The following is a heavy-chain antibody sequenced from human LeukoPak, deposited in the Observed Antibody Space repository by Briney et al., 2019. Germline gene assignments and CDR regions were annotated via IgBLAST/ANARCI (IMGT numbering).Heavy chain of an antibody. J-gene: IGHJ4*02. Sequence: APVKLSCTASGGTFTTYAISWVRQAPGQGLEWMGRIIPILGIANYAQKFQGRVTITADMPTSTPYVELSSVRSEDTAVYHCASVPGVSIDYWGQGTLVTVSS. CDR3: ASVPGVSIDY. V-gene: IGHV1-69*04. D-gene: IGHD6-13*01. CDR2: IIPILGIA. CDR1: GGTFTTYA.